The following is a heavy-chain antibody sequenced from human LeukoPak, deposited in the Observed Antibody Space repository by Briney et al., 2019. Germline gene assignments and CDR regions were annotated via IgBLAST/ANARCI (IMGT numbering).Heavy chain of an antibody. J-gene: IGHJ4*02. CDR1: RFTFSDYW. D-gene: IGHD4-17*01. CDR3: AGGSEYGDPWPNDY. CDR2: IKQNGSEK. V-gene: IGHV3-7*03. Sequence: GGSLRLSCAASRFTFSDYWMSWVRQAPGKGLEWVGNIKQNGSEKYYVDSVKGGFTISRDNAKNSLYLQINSLRAEDTAVYYCAGGSEYGDPWPNDYWGQGTLVTVSS.